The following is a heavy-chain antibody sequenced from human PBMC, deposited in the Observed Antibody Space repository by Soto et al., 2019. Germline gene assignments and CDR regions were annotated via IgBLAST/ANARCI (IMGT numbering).Heavy chain of an antibody. D-gene: IGHD5-12*01. Sequence: QVLLVQSGAEVKKPGSSVKVSCKASGGPFNSYAFSWVRQAPGQGLEWMGGIIPIFGTPNYAQKFQGRVTMTADDSTSTAYTELSGLRSEDTDVYYCVSRSENGYNYDFDYWGQGTLCTVSS. CDR2: IIPIFGTP. J-gene: IGHJ4*02. V-gene: IGHV1-69*12. CDR3: VSRSENGYNYDFDY. CDR1: GGPFNSYA.